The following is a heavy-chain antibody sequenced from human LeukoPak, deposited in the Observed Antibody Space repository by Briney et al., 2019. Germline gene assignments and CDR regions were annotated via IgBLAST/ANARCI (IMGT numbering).Heavy chain of an antibody. CDR2: TRSKANSYTT. Sequence: PGGSLRLSCAASGFTFSDHYMDWVRQAPGKGLEWVGRTRSKANSYTTEYAASVKGRFTISRDDSKNSLYLQMNSLKTEDTAVYYCARERVRGSSNAFDIWGQGTMVTVSS. CDR1: GFTFSDHY. V-gene: IGHV3-72*01. D-gene: IGHD1-26*01. CDR3: ARERVRGSSNAFDI. J-gene: IGHJ3*02.